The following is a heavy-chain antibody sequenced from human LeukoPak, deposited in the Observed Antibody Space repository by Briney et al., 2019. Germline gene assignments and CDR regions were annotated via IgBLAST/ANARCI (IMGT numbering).Heavy chain of an antibody. V-gene: IGHV1-24*01. CDR2: FDPEDGET. CDR3: ARGSAPQPNWNYFMLDY. CDR1: GYTLTELS. Sequence: ASVKVSCKVSGYTLTELSMHWVRQAPGKGLEWMGGFDPEDGETIYAQKFQGRVTMTRDTSISTAYMELSRLRSDDTAVYYCARGSAPQPNWNYFMLDYWGQGTLVTVSS. D-gene: IGHD1-7*01. J-gene: IGHJ4*02.